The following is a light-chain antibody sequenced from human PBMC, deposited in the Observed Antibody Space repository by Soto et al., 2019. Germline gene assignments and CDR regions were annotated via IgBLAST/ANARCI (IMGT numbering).Light chain of an antibody. CDR1: QRVLYSANNKNY. Sequence: DIVMTQSPDSLAVSLGERATINCKSSQRVLYSANNKNYLAWYQQKPGQPPKLLIYLASNRESGVPDRFSGSGSGTDFTLTISSLQAEDVAVYYCQQYYSTPWTFGQGNKVEIK. CDR2: LAS. V-gene: IGKV4-1*01. J-gene: IGKJ1*01. CDR3: QQYYSTPWT.